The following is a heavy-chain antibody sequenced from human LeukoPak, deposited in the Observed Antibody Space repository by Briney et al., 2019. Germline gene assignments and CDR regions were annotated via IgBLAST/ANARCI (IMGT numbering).Heavy chain of an antibody. J-gene: IGHJ4*02. D-gene: IGHD1-26*01. Sequence: ASETLSLTCTVSGGSISSHYWSWIQQPPGKGLEWIGYIYYSGSTNYNPSLKSRVTISVDTSKNQFSLKLSSVTAADTAVYYCARDLGGAGLIDYWGQGTLVTVSS. CDR3: ARDLGGAGLIDY. CDR1: GGSISSHY. V-gene: IGHV4-59*11. CDR2: IYYSGST.